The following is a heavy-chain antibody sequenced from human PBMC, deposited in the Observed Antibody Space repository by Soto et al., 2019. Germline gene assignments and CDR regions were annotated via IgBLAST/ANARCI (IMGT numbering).Heavy chain of an antibody. V-gene: IGHV3-33*01. D-gene: IGHD3-3*01. CDR1: GFTFSSYG. J-gene: IGHJ6*02. CDR2: IWYDGSNK. CDR3: ARDQPYYDFWSGYYPKSYYYYGMDV. Sequence: PGGSLRLSCAASGFTFSSYGMHWVRQAPGKGLEWVAVIWYDGSNKYYADSVKGRFTISRDNSKNTLYLQMNSLRAEDTAVYYCARDQPYYDFWSGYYPKSYYYYGMDVWGQGTTVTVSS.